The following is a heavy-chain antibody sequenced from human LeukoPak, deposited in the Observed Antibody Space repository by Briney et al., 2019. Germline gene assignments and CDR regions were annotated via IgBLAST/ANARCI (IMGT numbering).Heavy chain of an antibody. CDR2: ISGSAGST. J-gene: IGHJ4*02. V-gene: IGHV3-23*01. CDR3: AKGSGRGYSYGLEY. CDR1: GFTFSSYG. Sequence: GVSLRLSCVASGFTFSSYGMTRVRQAPGKGPEWVSLISGSAGSTYYADSVKGRFGISRDNSKNTMYLQMNSLRAEDTAVYYCAKGSGRGYSYGLEYWGQGTLVTVS. D-gene: IGHD5-18*01.